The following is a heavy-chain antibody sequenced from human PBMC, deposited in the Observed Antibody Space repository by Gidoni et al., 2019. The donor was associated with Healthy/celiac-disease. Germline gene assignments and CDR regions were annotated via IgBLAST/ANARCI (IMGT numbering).Heavy chain of an antibody. CDR2: IYYSGST. J-gene: IGHJ5*02. CDR3: ARARFGELLFEASAGGWFDP. D-gene: IGHD3-10*01. CDR1: GGSISSGDYY. Sequence: QVQLQESGPGLVKPSQTLSLTCTVSGGSISSGDYYWSWIRQPPGKGLEWIGYIYYSGSTYYNPSLKSRVTISVDTSKNQFSLKLSSVTAADTAVYYCARARFGELLFEASAGGWFDPWGQGTLVTVSS. V-gene: IGHV4-30-4*01.